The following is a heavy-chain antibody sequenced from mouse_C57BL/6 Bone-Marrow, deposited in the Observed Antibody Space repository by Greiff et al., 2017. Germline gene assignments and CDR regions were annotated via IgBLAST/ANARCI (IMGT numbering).Heavy chain of an antibody. D-gene: IGHD1-1*01. J-gene: IGHJ3*01. Sequence: EVKLMESGGGLVKPGGSLKLSCAASGFTFSSYTMSWVRQTPEKRLEWVATISGGGGNTYYPDSVKGRFTISRDNAKNTLYLQMSSLRSEDTALYYCARLHYGSSYGFAYWGQGTLVTVSA. CDR2: ISGGGGNT. CDR3: ARLHYGSSYGFAY. V-gene: IGHV5-9*01. CDR1: GFTFSSYT.